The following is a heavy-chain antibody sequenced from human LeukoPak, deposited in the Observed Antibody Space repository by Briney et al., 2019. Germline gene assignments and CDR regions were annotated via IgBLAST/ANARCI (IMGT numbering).Heavy chain of an antibody. CDR3: ARGQSGTPYYYYGMDV. CDR1: GFTVSSNY. V-gene: IGHV3-53*01. D-gene: IGHD3-10*01. J-gene: IGHJ6*02. CDR2: IYSGGST. Sequence: PGGSLRLSCAASGFTVSSNYMSWVRQAPGKGLEWVSIIYSGGSTYYADSVKGRFTVSRDNSKNTLSLQMNSLRAEDTAVYYCARGQSGTPYYYYGMDVWGQGTTVTVSS.